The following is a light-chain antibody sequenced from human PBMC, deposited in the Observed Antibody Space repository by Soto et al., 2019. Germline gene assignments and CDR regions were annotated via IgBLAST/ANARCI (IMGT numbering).Light chain of an antibody. Sequence: QSALTQPPSASGSPGQSVTISCTGTSTDVGGYPYVSWYQQHPGKAPKVIIAEVSKPPSGVLDRFSGSKSGNTASLTVSGLQAEDEADYYCSSYAGSNNYVFGTGTKVTVL. CDR2: EVS. V-gene: IGLV2-8*01. CDR1: STDVGGYPY. CDR3: SSYAGSNNYV. J-gene: IGLJ1*01.